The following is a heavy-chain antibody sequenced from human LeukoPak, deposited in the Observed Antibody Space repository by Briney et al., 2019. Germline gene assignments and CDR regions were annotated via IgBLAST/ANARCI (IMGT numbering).Heavy chain of an antibody. CDR3: ARGWWELPFDY. V-gene: IGHV1-18*01. D-gene: IGHD1-26*01. Sequence: ASVKVSCKVSGYTLTELSMHWVRQAPGQGLEWMGWISAYNGNTNYAQKLQGRVTMTTDTSTSTAYMELRSLRSDDTAVYYCARGWWELPFDYWGQGTLVTVSS. CDR1: GYTLTELS. CDR2: ISAYNGNT. J-gene: IGHJ4*02.